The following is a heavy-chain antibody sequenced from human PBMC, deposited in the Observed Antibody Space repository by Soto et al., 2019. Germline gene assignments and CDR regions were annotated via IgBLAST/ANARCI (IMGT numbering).Heavy chain of an antibody. J-gene: IGHJ4*02. D-gene: IGHD3-22*01. V-gene: IGHV3-23*01. CDR1: GFTFSSYA. CDR2: ISGSGGST. Sequence: TGGSLRLSCAASGFTFSSYAMSWVRQAPGKGLEWVSAISGSGGSTYYADSVKGRFTISRDNSKNTLYLQMNSLRAEDTAVYYCAKDWSESYYYDSSGYYTPLYWRQGTLATVSS. CDR3: AKDWSESYYYDSSGYYTPLY.